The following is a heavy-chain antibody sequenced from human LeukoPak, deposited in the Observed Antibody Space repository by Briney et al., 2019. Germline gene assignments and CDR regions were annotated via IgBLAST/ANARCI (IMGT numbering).Heavy chain of an antibody. CDR2: IIPILGIA. CDR1: GGTFSSYA. CDR3: ARSVTIFGVVIIHNYYYYGMDV. V-gene: IGHV1-69*04. D-gene: IGHD3-3*01. Sequence: GASVKVSCKASGGTFSSYAISWVRQAPGQGLEWMRRIIPILGIANYAQKFQGRVTITADKSTSTAYMELSSLRSEDTAVYYCARSVTIFGVVIIHNYYYYGMDVWGQGTTVTVSS. J-gene: IGHJ6*02.